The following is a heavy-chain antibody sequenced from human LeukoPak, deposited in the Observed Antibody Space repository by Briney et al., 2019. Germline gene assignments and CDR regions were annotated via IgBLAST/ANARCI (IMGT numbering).Heavy chain of an antibody. D-gene: IGHD4-23*01. Sequence: QPGGSLRLSCEVSGFTFSDSWMHWLRQTPGKGLVWVSRMYGDMSDISYADSVKGRFTISRDNAKNTVYLQMNSLRGEDTAVYYCARDLGLRGSTWGQGTLVTVSS. CDR1: GFTFSDSW. CDR3: ARDLGLRGST. J-gene: IGHJ5*02. V-gene: IGHV3-74*01. CDR2: MYGDMSDI.